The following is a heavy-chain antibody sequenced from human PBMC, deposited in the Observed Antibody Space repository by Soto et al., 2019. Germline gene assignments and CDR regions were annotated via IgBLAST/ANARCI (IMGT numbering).Heavy chain of an antibody. Sequence: SVKVSCKASGGTFSSYAISWVRQAPGQGLEWMGGIIPIFGTANYAQKFQGRVTITADESTSTAYMELSSLRSEDTAVYYCARGPWSGYYSWGYLDYWGQGTLVTVSS. D-gene: IGHD3-3*01. CDR3: ARGPWSGYYSWGYLDY. CDR2: IIPIFGTA. J-gene: IGHJ4*02. CDR1: GGTFSSYA. V-gene: IGHV1-69*13.